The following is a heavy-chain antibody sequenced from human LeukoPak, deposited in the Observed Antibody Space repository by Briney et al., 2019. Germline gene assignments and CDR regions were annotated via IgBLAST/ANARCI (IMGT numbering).Heavy chain of an antibody. CDR3: AKDLSGYYYGSGSKYDLGFDY. D-gene: IGHD3-10*01. J-gene: IGHJ4*02. V-gene: IGHV3-43*01. CDR2: ISCDGGST. CDR1: GFTFDDYT. Sequence: GGSLRLSCAASGFTFDDYTMHWVRQAPGKGLEWVSLISCDGGSTYYADSVKGRFTISRDNSKNSLYLQMNSLRTEDTALYYCAKDLSGYYYGSGSKYDLGFDYWGQGTLVTVSS.